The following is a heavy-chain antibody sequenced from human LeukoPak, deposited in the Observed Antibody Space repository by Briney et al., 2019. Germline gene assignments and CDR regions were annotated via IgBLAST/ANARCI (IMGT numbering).Heavy chain of an antibody. J-gene: IGHJ4*02. CDR2: ISSSSTYI. D-gene: IGHD3-3*01. CDR1: GFTFNSYP. CDR3: NTIFGVVKRFDY. V-gene: IGHV3-21*01. Sequence: GGSLRLSCAASGFTFNSYPMNWVRQAPGKGLEWVSSISSSSTYIYYADSVKGRFTISRDNAKNSLYLQMNSLRAEDTAVYFCNTIFGVVKRFDYWGQGTLVTVSS.